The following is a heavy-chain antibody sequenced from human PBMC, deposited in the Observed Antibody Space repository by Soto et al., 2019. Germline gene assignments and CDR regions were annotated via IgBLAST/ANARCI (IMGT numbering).Heavy chain of an antibody. V-gene: IGHV3-23*01. D-gene: IGHD3-9*01. CDR1: GFTFSSYA. CDR3: AKDPRYFDWLLPLYFDY. CDR2: ISGSGGST. Sequence: GGSLRLSCAASGFTFSSYAMSWVRQAPGKGLEWVSAISGSGGSTYYADSVKGRFTISRDNSKNTLYLQMNSLRAEDTAVYYCAKDPRYFDWLLPLYFDYWGQGTLVTAPQ. J-gene: IGHJ4*02.